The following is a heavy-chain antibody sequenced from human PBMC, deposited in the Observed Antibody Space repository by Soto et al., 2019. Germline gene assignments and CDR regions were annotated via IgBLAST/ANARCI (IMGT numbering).Heavy chain of an antibody. J-gene: IGHJ4*02. D-gene: IGHD1-26*01. CDR1: GYTFTKFW. Sequence: PGESLKISCKASGYTFTKFWIGWVRQMPGKGLEWMAIVYPGDSDTRYNPSLQGQVTVSADKSINTAYLQWNRLNASDTAIYYCERQAGRELIDYWGQGTLVTVSS. V-gene: IGHV5-51*01. CDR3: ERQAGRELIDY. CDR2: VYPGDSDT.